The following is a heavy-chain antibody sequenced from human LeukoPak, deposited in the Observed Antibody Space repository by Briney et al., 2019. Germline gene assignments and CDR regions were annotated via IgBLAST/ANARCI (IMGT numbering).Heavy chain of an antibody. CDR2: ISYDGNNK. V-gene: IGHV3-30*04. Sequence: GGSLRLSCAASGFTFSTYAMHWVRHAPGKGLEWVAVISYDGNNKYYADSVKGRFTISRDNSKNTLYLQMNSLRADDTAVYYCARAYYDSGTYYFDYWGQGTLVTVSS. D-gene: IGHD3-22*01. CDR1: GFTFSTYA. CDR3: ARAYYDSGTYYFDY. J-gene: IGHJ4*02.